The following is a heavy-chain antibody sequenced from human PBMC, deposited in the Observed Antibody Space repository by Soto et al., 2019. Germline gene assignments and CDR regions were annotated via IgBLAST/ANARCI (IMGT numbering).Heavy chain of an antibody. J-gene: IGHJ4*02. V-gene: IGHV4-59*01. Sequence: SETLSLTCTVSGGSISNNYWSWIRQSPGKGLEWIAYIFYSGSANYNPSLKSRVTISIDTSKNQFSLSLTSINTADTAVYYCARSSNWFLSPFDYWGPGTLVTVSS. CDR3: ARSSNWFLSPFDY. CDR1: GGSISNNY. D-gene: IGHD6-13*01. CDR2: IFYSGSA.